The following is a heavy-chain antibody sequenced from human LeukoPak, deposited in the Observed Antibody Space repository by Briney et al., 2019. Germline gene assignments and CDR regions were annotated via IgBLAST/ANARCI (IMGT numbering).Heavy chain of an antibody. CDR3: ASYRGVTMVRGVIWWFDP. CDR1: GGTFSSYA. CDR2: IIPIFGTA. D-gene: IGHD3-10*01. V-gene: IGHV1-69*13. J-gene: IGHJ5*02. Sequence: SVKVSCKASGGTFSSYAITWVRQAPGQGLEWMGGIIPIFGTANYAQKFQGRVTITADESTSTAYMELSSLRSEDTAVYYCASYRGVTMVRGVIWWFDPWGQGTLVTVSS.